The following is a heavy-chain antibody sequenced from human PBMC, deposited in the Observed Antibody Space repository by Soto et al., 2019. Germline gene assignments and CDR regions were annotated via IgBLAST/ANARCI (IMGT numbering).Heavy chain of an antibody. CDR2: IYYSGST. D-gene: IGHD2-8*01. CDR3: ATSPGTNGLWGWFDP. Sequence: QVQLQESGPGLVKPSETLSLTCTVSGGSVSSGSYYWSWIRQPPGKGLERIGYIYYSGSTNYNPSLKSRVTIAVDTSKNQFSLKLSSVTAADTAVYYCATSPGTNGLWGWFDPWGQGTLVTVSS. CDR1: GGSVSSGSYY. V-gene: IGHV4-61*01. J-gene: IGHJ5*02.